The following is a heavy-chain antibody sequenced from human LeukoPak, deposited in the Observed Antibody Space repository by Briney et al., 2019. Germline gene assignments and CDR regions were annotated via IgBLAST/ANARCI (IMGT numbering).Heavy chain of an antibody. J-gene: IGHJ6*02. D-gene: IGHD2/OR15-2a*01. CDR3: ARDFYGPYYYYGMDV. CDR2: IKQDGSEK. Sequence: GGSLRLSCAASGFTFSSYWMSWVRQAPGKGLEWVANIKQDGSEKYYVDSVKGRFTISRDNAKNSLYLQMNSLRAGDTAVYYCARDFYGPYYYYGMDVWGQGTTVTVSS. CDR1: GFTFSSYW. V-gene: IGHV3-7*05.